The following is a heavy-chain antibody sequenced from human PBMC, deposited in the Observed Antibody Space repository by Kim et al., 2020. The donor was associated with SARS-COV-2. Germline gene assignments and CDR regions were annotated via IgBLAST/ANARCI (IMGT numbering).Heavy chain of an antibody. Sequence: GGSLRLSCAASGFTFSSYWMHWVRQAPGKGLVWVSRINSDGSSTSYADSVKGRFTISRDNAKNTLYLQMNSLRAEDTAVYYCARWTPAGIQAYSSSWYGLVEGFDYWGQGTLVTVSS. D-gene: IGHD6-13*01. CDR1: GFTFSSYW. CDR2: INSDGSST. CDR3: ARWTPAGIQAYSSSWYGLVEGFDY. J-gene: IGHJ4*02. V-gene: IGHV3-74*01.